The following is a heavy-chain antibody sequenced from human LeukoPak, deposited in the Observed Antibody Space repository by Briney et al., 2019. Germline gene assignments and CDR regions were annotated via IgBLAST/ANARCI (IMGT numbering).Heavy chain of an antibody. J-gene: IGHJ6*02. CDR3: AILRGLRNLRYYYYGMDV. CDR2: IYYSGST. CDR1: GGSISSYY. D-gene: IGHD1-14*01. Sequence: SETLSLTCTVSGGSISSYYWSWIRQPPGKGLEWIGYIYYSGSTNYNPSLKSRVTISVDTSKNQFSLKLSSVTAADTAVYHCAILRGLRNLRYYYYGMDVWGQGTTVTVSS. V-gene: IGHV4-59*01.